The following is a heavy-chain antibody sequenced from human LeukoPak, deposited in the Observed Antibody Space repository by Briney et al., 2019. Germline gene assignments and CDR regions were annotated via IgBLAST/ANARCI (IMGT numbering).Heavy chain of an antibody. J-gene: IGHJ4*02. CDR3: ARAAAAGYFDY. Sequence: SETLSLTCTVSGGSISSGGYYWSWIRQPPGKGLEWIGYIYHSGSTYYNPSLKSRVTISVDRSKNQFSLKLSSVTAADTAVYYCARAAAAGYFDYWGQGTLVTVSS. V-gene: IGHV4-30-2*01. CDR1: GGSISSGGYY. CDR2: IYHSGST. D-gene: IGHD6-13*01.